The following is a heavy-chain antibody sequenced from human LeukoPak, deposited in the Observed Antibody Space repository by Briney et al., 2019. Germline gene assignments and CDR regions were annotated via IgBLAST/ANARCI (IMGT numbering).Heavy chain of an antibody. D-gene: IGHD5-24*01. CDR2: ISHDGKIK. CDR3: ARPSPPGDGYNPCDY. J-gene: IGHJ4*02. V-gene: IGHV3-30*04. Sequence: LSGGSLRLSCAASGFTFRTSPMHWVRQAPGKGLEWVAVISHDGKIKVYADSVKGRFTISGDIAKNMLYLEMNSLRTEDTAVYYCARPSPPGDGYNPCDYWGPGALVIVSS. CDR1: GFTFRTSP.